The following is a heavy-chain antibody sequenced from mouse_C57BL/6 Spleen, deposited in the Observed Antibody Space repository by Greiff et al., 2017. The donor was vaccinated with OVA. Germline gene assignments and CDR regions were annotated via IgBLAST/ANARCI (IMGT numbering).Heavy chain of an antibody. J-gene: IGHJ2*01. CDR3: ARGWDVRY. CDR2: IDPSDSYT. Sequence: VQLQQPGAELVKPGASVKLSCKASGYTFTSYWMQWVKQRPGQGLEWIGEIDPSDSYTNYNQKFKGKATLTVDTSSSTAYMQLSSLTSEDSAVYYCARGWDVRYWGQGTTLTVSS. V-gene: IGHV1-50*01. CDR1: GYTFTSYW. D-gene: IGHD4-1*01.